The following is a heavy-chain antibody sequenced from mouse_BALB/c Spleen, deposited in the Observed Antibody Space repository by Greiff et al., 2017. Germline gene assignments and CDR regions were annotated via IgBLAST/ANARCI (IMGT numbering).Heavy chain of an antibody. Sequence: EVMLVESGGGLVQPGGSLKLSCAASGFTFSSYGMSWVRQTPDKRLELVATINSNGGSNYYPDSVKGRFTISRDNAKNTLYLQMSSLKSEDTAMFYCGRFPYDGNQAWFAYWGQGTLVTVSA. CDR2: INSNGGSN. CDR1: GFTFSSYG. D-gene: IGHD2-3*01. J-gene: IGHJ3*01. V-gene: IGHV5-6-3*01. CDR3: GRFPYDGNQAWFAY.